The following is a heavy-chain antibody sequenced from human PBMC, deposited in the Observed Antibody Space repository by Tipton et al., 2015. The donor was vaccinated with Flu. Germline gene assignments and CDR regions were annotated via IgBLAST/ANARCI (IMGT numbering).Heavy chain of an antibody. CDR1: GYPISSGYY. Sequence: LRLSCTVSGYPISSGYYWGWIRQPPGKGLEWIGSIYHSGNVYYNLSLRGRVIISVDVSKNQFSLKMSSVTAADTAVYYCARDDGSTWFGEGGDWFDPWGHGTPVTVSS. J-gene: IGHJ5*02. V-gene: IGHV4-38-2*02. CDR2: IYHSGNV. CDR3: ARDDGSTWFGEGGDWFDP. D-gene: IGHD3-10*01.